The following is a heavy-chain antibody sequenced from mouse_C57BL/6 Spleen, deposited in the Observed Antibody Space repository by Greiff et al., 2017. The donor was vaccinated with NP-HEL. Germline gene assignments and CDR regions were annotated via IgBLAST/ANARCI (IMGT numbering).Heavy chain of an antibody. V-gene: IGHV1-80*01. CDR3: ARLPYYYGSSYEGVDY. CDR2: IYPGDGDT. D-gene: IGHD1-1*01. Sequence: QVQLQQSGAELVKPGASVKISCKASGYAFSSYWMNWVKQRPGKGLEWIGQIYPGDGDTNYNGKFKGKATLTADKSSSTAYMQLSSLTSEDSAVYFCARLPYYYGSSYEGVDYWGQGTSVTVSS. CDR1: GYAFSSYW. J-gene: IGHJ4*01.